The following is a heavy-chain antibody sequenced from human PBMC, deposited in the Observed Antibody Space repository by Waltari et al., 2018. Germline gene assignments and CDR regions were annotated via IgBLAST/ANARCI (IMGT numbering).Heavy chain of an antibody. CDR3: ARQSYGSGTYEFDF. J-gene: IGHJ4*02. D-gene: IGHD3-10*01. Sequence: QLQESGPRLVKPSETLSLTCTVSGGSVRDGIYYWGLLRQPPGKGLELIGSVYSRRSPHYKSSLKSRVTMSVDMSKNQFSRRLTSVTAADTATYYCARQSYGSGTYEFDFWGQGALVTVSS. CDR2: VYSRRSP. V-gene: IGHV4-39*01. CDR1: GGSVRDGIYY.